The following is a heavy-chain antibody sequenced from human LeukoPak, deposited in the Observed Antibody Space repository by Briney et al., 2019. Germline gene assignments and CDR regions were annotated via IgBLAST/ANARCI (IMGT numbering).Heavy chain of an antibody. CDR1: AFTFSTYK. CDR2: ISSDGSST. V-gene: IGHV3-74*01. CDR3: VRGVDGHSSGRRIYYYYMDV. J-gene: IGHJ6*03. D-gene: IGHD6-19*01. Sequence: GGSLRLSCAASAFTFSTYKMHWVRQAPGKGLVWVSRISSDGSSTIYADSVRGRFTISRDNAKNTVYLEMSGLRAEDTAVYYCVRGVDGHSSGRRIYYYYMDVWGKGTTVTVSS.